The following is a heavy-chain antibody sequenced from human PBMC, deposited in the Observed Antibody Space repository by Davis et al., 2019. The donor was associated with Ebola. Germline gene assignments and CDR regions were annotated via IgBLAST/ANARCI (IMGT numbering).Heavy chain of an antibody. V-gene: IGHV3-21*01. CDR2: IISSSSYI. J-gene: IGHJ6*02. CDR1: GFTFSSYS. Sequence: GESLKISCAASGFTFSSYSLHWVRQAPGKALYWVSSIISSSSYIYYADSVKGRFTISRDNAKNSLYLQMNSLRAEDTAVYYCARLRYCSSTSCYTPEYYYGMDVWGQGTTVTVSS. CDR3: ARLRYCSSTSCYTPEYYYGMDV. D-gene: IGHD2-2*02.